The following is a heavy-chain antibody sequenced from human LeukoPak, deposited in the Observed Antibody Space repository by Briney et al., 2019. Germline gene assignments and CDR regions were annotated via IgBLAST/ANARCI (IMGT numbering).Heavy chain of an antibody. V-gene: IGHV1-8*01. J-gene: IGHJ4*02. CDR2: MNPNSGNT. Sequence: ASVKVSCKASGYTFTSYDINWVRQATGQGLEWMGWMNPNSGNTGYAQKFQGRVTMTRNTSISTAYMELNSLRPEDTAVYYCARGRSFRGELFGYWGQGTLVTVSS. CDR3: ARGRSFRGELFGY. CDR1: GYTFTSYD. D-gene: IGHD3-10*01.